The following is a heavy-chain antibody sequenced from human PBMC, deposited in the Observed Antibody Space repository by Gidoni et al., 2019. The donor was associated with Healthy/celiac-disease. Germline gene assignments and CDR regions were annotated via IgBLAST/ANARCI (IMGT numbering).Heavy chain of an antibody. CDR1: GGSISSSSYY. J-gene: IGHJ4*02. CDR3: ASTQEDYGDYEGDY. Sequence: QLQLQESGPGLVKPSETLSLTCTVSGGSISSSSYYWGWIRQPPGKGLGWIGSIYYSGSPYYNPSLKSRVTISVDTSKNQFSLKLSSVTAADTAVYYCASTQEDYGDYEGDYWGQGTLVTVSS. V-gene: IGHV4-39*01. CDR2: IYYSGSP. D-gene: IGHD4-17*01.